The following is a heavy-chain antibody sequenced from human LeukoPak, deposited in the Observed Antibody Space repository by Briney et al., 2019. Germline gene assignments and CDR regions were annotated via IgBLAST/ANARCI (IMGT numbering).Heavy chain of an antibody. D-gene: IGHD6-13*01. V-gene: IGHV7-4-1*02. J-gene: IGHJ6*03. CDR1: GYTFTSYV. Sequence: ASVKVSCKASGYTFTSYVMNWVRQAPGQGLEWMGWINTNTGNPTYAQGFTGRFVFSLDTSVSTAYLQISSLKAEDTAVYYCARDRIAPISNGQYYYYYMDVWGKGTTVTVSS. CDR3: ARDRIAPISNGQYYYYYMDV. CDR2: INTNTGNP.